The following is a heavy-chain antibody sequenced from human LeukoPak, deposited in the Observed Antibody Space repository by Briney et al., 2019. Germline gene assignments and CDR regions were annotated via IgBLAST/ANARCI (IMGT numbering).Heavy chain of an antibody. CDR2: IYYSGST. CDR3: ARGQFGEYNWFDP. CDR1: GGSISSGGYY. Sequence: SETLSLTCTVSGGSISSGGYYWSWIRQYPGKGLEWIGYIYYSGSTYYNPSLKSRVTISVDTSKNQFSLKLSSVTAADTAVYYCARGQFGEYNWFDPWGQGTLVTVSS. D-gene: IGHD3-10*01. V-gene: IGHV4-31*03. J-gene: IGHJ5*02.